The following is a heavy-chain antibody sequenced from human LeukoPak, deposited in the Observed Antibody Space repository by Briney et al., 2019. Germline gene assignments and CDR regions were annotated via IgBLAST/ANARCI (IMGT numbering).Heavy chain of an antibody. D-gene: IGHD3-3*01. CDR3: ARQNDFRLDY. Sequence: KPGESLRIXCKGSGYTFSSYWIGWLRQMPGKGLVWMGIIYPGDSDTRYSPSLQGQVTISVDTSIGTAYLQWSSLKASDTAIYYCARQNDFRLDYWGQGTLVTVSS. CDR2: IYPGDSDT. J-gene: IGHJ4*02. V-gene: IGHV5-51*01. CDR1: GYTFSSYW.